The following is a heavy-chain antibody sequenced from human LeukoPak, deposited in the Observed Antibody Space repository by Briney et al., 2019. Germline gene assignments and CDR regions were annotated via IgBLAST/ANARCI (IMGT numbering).Heavy chain of an antibody. D-gene: IGHD3-3*01. CDR3: ARGSRPPPYYDFWSGYYTAPNWFDP. Sequence: SETLSLTCIVSGGSISSNTYYWSWIRQPAGKGLEWIGRIYTSGSTNYNPSLKSRVTMSVDTSKNQFSLKLSSVTAADTAVYYCARGSRPPPYYDFWSGYYTAPNWFDPWGQGTLVTVSS. J-gene: IGHJ5*02. V-gene: IGHV4-61*02. CDR1: GGSISSNTYY. CDR2: IYTSGST.